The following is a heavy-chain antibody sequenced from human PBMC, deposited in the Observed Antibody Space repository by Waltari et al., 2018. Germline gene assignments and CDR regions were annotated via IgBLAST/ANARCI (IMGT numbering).Heavy chain of an antibody. V-gene: IGHV1-8*02. Sequence: QVQLVQSGAEVKKPGASVKVSCKASGYTFTSYGISWVRQAPGQGLEWMGRINPNSGGTNYAQKFQGRVTMTRNTSISTAYMELSSLRSEDTAVYYCARGYPFSFYGSGTYYNVYDYWGQGTLVTVSS. CDR3: ARGYPFSFYGSGTYYNVYDY. D-gene: IGHD3-10*01. J-gene: IGHJ4*02. CDR1: GYTFTSYG. CDR2: INPNSGGT.